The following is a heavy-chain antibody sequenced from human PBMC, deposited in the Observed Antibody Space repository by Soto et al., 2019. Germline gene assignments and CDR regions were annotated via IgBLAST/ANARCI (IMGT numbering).Heavy chain of an antibody. CDR3: ARNGALDY. D-gene: IGHD2-8*01. Sequence: QVQLQESGPGLVKPSQTLSLTCTVSGGSISSGDYYWRWIRQPPGKGLGWIGYILYSGTTNYNPSLDSRLTISVDTSKNQFSLKLTSVTAADTAVYYCARNGALDYWGRGTLVTVSS. J-gene: IGHJ4*02. CDR2: ILYSGTT. V-gene: IGHV4-30-4*01. CDR1: GGSISSGDYY.